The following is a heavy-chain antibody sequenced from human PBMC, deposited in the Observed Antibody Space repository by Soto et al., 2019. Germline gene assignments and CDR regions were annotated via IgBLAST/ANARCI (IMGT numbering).Heavy chain of an antibody. Sequence: SETLSLTCTVSGGSISSYYWSWIRQPTGKGLKWIGYIYYSGSTNYNPSLKSRVTISVDTSKNQFSLKLSSVTAADTAVYYCARFRANYYYDSSGYAFDYWGQGTLVTVSS. J-gene: IGHJ4*02. CDR2: IYYSGST. D-gene: IGHD3-22*01. CDR3: ARFRANYYYDSSGYAFDY. CDR1: GGSISSYY. V-gene: IGHV4-59*01.